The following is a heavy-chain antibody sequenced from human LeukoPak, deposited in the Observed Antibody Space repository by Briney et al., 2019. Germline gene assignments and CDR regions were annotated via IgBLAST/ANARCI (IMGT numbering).Heavy chain of an antibody. CDR2: ISGSSSTI. J-gene: IGHJ6*02. D-gene: IGHD6-13*01. V-gene: IGHV3-48*02. Sequence: GGSLRLSCAASGFTFSSYSMNWVRQAPGKGLEWVSYISGSSSTIYYADSVKGRFTISRDNAKNSLYLQMNSLRDEDTAVYYCARDRGYTSSWSGGMDVWGQGTTVTVSS. CDR3: ARDRGYTSSWSGGMDV. CDR1: GFTFSSYS.